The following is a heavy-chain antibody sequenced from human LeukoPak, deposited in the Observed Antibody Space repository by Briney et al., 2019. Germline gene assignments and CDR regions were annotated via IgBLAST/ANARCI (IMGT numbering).Heavy chain of an antibody. V-gene: IGHV3-23*01. Sequence: GGSLRLSCAASGFTFSSFAMSWIRQAPGKGLEWVSSVSTSGVGTYYADSVRGRFTISRDNAKNSLYLQMNSLRAEDTAVYYCARTWILIPGFYMDVWGKGTTVTVSS. CDR1: GFTFSSFA. D-gene: IGHD5-12*01. J-gene: IGHJ6*03. CDR2: VSTSGVGT. CDR3: ARTWILIPGFYMDV.